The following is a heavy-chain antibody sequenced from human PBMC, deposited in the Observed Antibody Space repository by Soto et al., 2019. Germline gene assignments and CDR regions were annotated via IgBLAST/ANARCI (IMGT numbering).Heavy chain of an antibody. Sequence: SETLSLTCAVYGGSFSGYYWSWIRQPPGKGLEWIGEINHSGSTNYNPSLKSRVTISVDTSKNQFSLKLSRLRYDDTAVYYCARQGSGLFHFDYWGQGTLVTVSS. V-gene: IGHV4-34*01. D-gene: IGHD6-19*01. CDR2: INHSGST. J-gene: IGHJ4*02. CDR1: GGSFSGYY. CDR3: ARQGSGLFHFDY.